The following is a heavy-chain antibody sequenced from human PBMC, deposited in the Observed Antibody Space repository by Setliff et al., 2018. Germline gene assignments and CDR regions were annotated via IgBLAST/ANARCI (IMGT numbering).Heavy chain of an antibody. J-gene: IGHJ4*02. Sequence: SSETLSLTCSVSGGSISSGSYYWTWIRQPAGKGLEWIGDIYTSGSTNYNPSLKSRVTISVDTSKNQFSLNLSSVTAADTAVYYCASNPFNSGPPYYFDYWGQGTLVTVSS. CDR2: IYTSGST. D-gene: IGHD6-19*01. CDR3: ASNPFNSGPPYYFDY. V-gene: IGHV4-61*09. CDR1: GGSISSGSYY.